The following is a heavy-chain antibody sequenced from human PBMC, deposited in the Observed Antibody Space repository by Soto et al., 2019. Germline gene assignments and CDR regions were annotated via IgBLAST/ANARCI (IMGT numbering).Heavy chain of an antibody. V-gene: IGHV3-21*01. CDR3: ARGTTSYGMDV. CDR1: GFTFSSYS. J-gene: IGHJ6*02. Sequence: EVQLVESGGGLVKPGGSLRLSYAASGFTFSSYSMNWVRQAPGKGLEWVSSISSSSSYIYYADSVKGRFTISRDNAKNSLYLQMNSLRAEDTAVYYCARGTTSYGMDVWGQGTTVTVSS. D-gene: IGHD1-1*01. CDR2: ISSSSSYI.